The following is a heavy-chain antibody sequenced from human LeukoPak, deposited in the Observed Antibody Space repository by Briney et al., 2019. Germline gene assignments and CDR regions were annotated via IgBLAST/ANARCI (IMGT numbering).Heavy chain of an antibody. Sequence: SETLSLTCAVYGGSFSGYYWSWIRQPPGKGLEWIGEINHSGSTNYNPSLKSRVTISVDTSKNQFSLKLSSVTAADTAVYYCARYRIAARGVSFPPRVWGQGTMVTVSS. J-gene: IGHJ3*01. D-gene: IGHD6-6*01. CDR3: ARYRIAARGVSFPPRV. CDR1: GGSFSGYY. CDR2: INHSGST. V-gene: IGHV4-34*01.